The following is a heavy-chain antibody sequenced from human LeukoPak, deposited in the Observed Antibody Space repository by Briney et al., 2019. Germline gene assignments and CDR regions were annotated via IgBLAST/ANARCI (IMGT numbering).Heavy chain of an antibody. V-gene: IGHV3-7*01. Sequence: GGSLGLSCAASEFSLSTYWMSWVRQTPGKGLEWVANIKEDGSEKYYVDSVKGRFTISRDNAENSLYLQMNSLRAEDTAVYYCARDPHEWWSNPYAFDIWGQGTMVTVSS. CDR1: EFSLSTYW. J-gene: IGHJ3*02. CDR2: IKEDGSEK. CDR3: ARDPHEWWSNPYAFDI. D-gene: IGHD2-15*01.